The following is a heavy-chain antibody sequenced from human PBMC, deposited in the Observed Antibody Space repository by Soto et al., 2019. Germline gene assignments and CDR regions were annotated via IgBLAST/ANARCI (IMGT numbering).Heavy chain of an antibody. V-gene: IGHV1-69*01. D-gene: IGHD3-10*02. CDR3: AKDVGFQQHLFVFDL. CDR2: IIPMFRSS. Sequence: QVQLVQSGAEAKKPGSSVKVSCKASGGTFTDNAFSWVHKALGQGLGWMGGIIPMFRSSNFAQKFQDRLTIFADASAGTAYMELSSLRSDDTAIYYCAKDVGFQQHLFVFDLWGQGTLVTVSS. J-gene: IGHJ4*02. CDR1: GGTFTDNA.